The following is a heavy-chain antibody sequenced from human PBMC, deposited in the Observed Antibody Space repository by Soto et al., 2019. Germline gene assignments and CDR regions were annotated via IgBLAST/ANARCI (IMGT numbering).Heavy chain of an antibody. D-gene: IGHD2-2*01. J-gene: IGHJ4*02. CDR2: MYHSRST. CDR3: ARVPDY. CDR1: RGSITSGGYS. V-gene: IGHV4-30-2*01. Sequence: TLSLTCAVSRGSITSGGYSWSWIRQPPGQGLEWIGYMYHSRSTYYXXSLKSRVXXSIERSTNQFSLKPSSVTAADTAVYYCARVPDYWAQRILVT.